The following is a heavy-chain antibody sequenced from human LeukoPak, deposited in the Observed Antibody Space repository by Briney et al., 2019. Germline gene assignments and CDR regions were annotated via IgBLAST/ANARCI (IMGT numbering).Heavy chain of an antibody. J-gene: IGHJ4*02. CDR2: VTGSSRYT. CDR1: GLNFSNYA. CDR3: ARGETAVTSYLHF. D-gene: IGHD4-17*01. V-gene: IGHV3-23*01. Sequence: PGGSLRLSCAASGLNFSNYAMTWVRQAPGKGLEWVSVVTGSSRYTYYADSVRGRFTISRDNAMSSLYLQMNSLRDDDTAVYYCARGETAVTSYLHFWGQGTLVTVSS.